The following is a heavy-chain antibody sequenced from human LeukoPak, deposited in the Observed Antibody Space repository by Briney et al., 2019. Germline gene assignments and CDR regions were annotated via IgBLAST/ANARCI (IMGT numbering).Heavy chain of an antibody. Sequence: SGPTLVNPTQTLTLTCTFSGFSFSSGGVGVGWIRQPPGGALEWLGVIYENDEKLYSSSRQNRLSITKDTSKNKVVLTMANMDPVNTATYYCAHRHRGVASDIGGKGKMVPVFS. V-gene: IGHV2-5*01. D-gene: IGHD2-15*01. CDR3: AHRHRGVASDI. J-gene: IGHJ3*02. CDR2: IYENDEK. CDR1: GFSFSSGGVG.